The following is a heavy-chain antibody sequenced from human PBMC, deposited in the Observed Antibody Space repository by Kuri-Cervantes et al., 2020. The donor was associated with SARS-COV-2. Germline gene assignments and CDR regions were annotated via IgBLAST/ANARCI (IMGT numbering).Heavy chain of an antibody. V-gene: IGHV4-34*01. CDR1: GGSFSGYQ. D-gene: IGHD6-6*01. CDR3: ARGVPGY. Sequence: LRLSCAGYGGSFSGYQWSWMRQTPGMGLEWIGQINDSGATKYNPSLKSRVIVSMDKSKNQFSLKLGSVTAADTAIYYCARGVPGYWGQGSLVTVSS. CDR2: INDSGAT. J-gene: IGHJ4*02.